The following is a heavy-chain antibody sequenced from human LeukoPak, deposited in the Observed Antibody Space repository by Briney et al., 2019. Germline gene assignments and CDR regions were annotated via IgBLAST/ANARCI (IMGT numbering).Heavy chain of an antibody. V-gene: IGHV4-34*01. D-gene: IGHD3-10*01. CDR2: INHSGSI. Sequence: SETLSLTCAVYGGSFSGYYWSWIRQPPGKGLEWIGEINHSGSINYNSSLKSRITISVDTSKNQFSLKLSSVTAADTAVYYCARRMGRRFGERYYYYHYMDVWGKGTTVTISS. CDR3: ARRMGRRFGERYYYYHYMDV. CDR1: GGSFSGYY. J-gene: IGHJ6*03.